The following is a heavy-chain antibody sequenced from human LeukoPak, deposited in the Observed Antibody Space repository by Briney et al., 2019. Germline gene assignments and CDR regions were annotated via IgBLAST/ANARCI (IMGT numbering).Heavy chain of an antibody. Sequence: SETLSLTCTVSGGSISSYYWSWIRQPPGKGLEWIGHIYYSGSTNYNPSLKSRLTISIDTSKNQFSLRLSSVTAADTAVYYCARAGIAAAGIVYYYYGMDVWGQGTTVTVSS. CDR3: ARAGIAAAGIVYYYYGMDV. CDR1: GGSISSYY. J-gene: IGHJ6*02. V-gene: IGHV4-59*01. D-gene: IGHD6-13*01. CDR2: IYYSGST.